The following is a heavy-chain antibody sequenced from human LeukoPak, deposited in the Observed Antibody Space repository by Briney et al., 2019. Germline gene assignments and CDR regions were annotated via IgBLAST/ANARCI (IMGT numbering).Heavy chain of an antibody. CDR1: GGTFSSYA. Sequence: GASVKVSCKASGGTFSSYAISWVRQAPGQGLEWMGGIIPIFGTANYAQKFQGRVTITADKSTSTAYMELSSLRSEDTAVYYCARGYYYDSSGYYLRLDYWGQGTLVTVSS. CDR2: IIPIFGTA. D-gene: IGHD3-22*01. CDR3: ARGYYYDSSGYYLRLDY. J-gene: IGHJ4*02. V-gene: IGHV1-69*06.